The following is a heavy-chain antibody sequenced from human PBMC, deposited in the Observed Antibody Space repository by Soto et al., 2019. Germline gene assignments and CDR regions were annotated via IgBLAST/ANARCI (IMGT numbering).Heavy chain of an antibody. CDR2: INHSGST. V-gene: IGHV4-34*01. CDR3: ATGAGYCSSTSCYLQWFDP. J-gene: IGHJ5*02. Sequence: PSETLSLTCAVYGGSFSGYYWSWIRQPPGKGLEWIGEINHSGSTNYNPSLKSRVTISVDTSKNQFSLKLSSVTAADTAVYYCATGAGYCSSTSCYLQWFDPWAREPWSPSPQ. CDR1: GGSFSGYY. D-gene: IGHD2-2*01.